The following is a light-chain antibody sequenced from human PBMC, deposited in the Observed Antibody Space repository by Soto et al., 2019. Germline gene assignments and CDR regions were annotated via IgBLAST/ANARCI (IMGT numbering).Light chain of an antibody. V-gene: IGLV2-14*01. CDR1: SSDIGGYDY. CDR3: SSFTSSSTLYV. J-gene: IGLJ1*01. Sequence: QSVLTQPASVSWSPGQSITISCSGTSSDIGGYDYVSWYQQHPGKAPKLMIYEGSKRPSGVSNRFSGSKSGNTASLTITGLQDEDEADYYCSSFTSSSTLYVFGTGNKVTVL. CDR2: EGS.